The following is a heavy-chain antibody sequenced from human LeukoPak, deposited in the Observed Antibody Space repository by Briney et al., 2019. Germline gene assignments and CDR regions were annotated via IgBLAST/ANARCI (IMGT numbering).Heavy chain of an antibody. CDR2: ISAYNGNT. CDR1: GYTFTSYG. Sequence: ASVKVSCKASGYTFTSYGISWVRQAPGQGLEWMGWISAYNGNTNYAQKLQGRVTMTTDTSTSTAYMELRSLRSDDTAVYYCARVKYSSGWSQSDYWGQGTLVTVSS. D-gene: IGHD6-19*01. CDR3: ARVKYSSGWSQSDY. V-gene: IGHV1-18*01. J-gene: IGHJ4*02.